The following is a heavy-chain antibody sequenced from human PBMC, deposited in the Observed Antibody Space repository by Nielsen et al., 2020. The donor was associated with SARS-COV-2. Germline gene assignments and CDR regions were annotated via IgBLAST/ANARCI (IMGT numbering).Heavy chain of an antibody. CDR1: GGSFSNYY. D-gene: IGHD4-11*01. J-gene: IGHJ6*02. CDR3: ARGRSAGYSNYVYYYYGMDV. Sequence: SETLSLTCAVYGGSFSNYYWSWIRQPPGKGLEWIGEIHHSVGTFYSPSLNTRVTISVDTSKNQFSLRLNSLTAADTAVYYCARGRSAGYSNYVYYYYGMDVWGQGTTVTVSS. V-gene: IGHV4-34*01. CDR2: IHHSVGT.